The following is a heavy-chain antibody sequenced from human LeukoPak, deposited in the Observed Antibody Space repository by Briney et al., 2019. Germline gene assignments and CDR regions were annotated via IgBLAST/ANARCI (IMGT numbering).Heavy chain of an antibody. J-gene: IGHJ4*02. CDR3: ARGTSPLTLDY. CDR1: GGSISSYY. Sequence: SETLSLTCTVSGGSISSYYWSWIRQPPGKGLEWIGYICYSGSTNYNPSLKSRVTISVDTSKNQFSLKLSSVTAADTAVYYCARGTSPLTLDYWGQGTLVTVSS. CDR2: ICYSGST. V-gene: IGHV4-59*01. D-gene: IGHD1-14*01.